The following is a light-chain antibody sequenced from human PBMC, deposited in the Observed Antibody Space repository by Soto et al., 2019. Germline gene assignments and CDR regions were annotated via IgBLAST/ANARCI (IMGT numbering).Light chain of an antibody. Sequence: EIVLTQSPGTLSLSPGERATLSCRASQSVSSSYLAWYQQRHGQAPRLLLYGASSRPTGIPARFSGSGSRTDFTLTISRLEPEDFAVYYCQFYDTSSYTFGQVTKLEIK. V-gene: IGKV3-20*01. CDR1: QSVSSSY. CDR2: GAS. CDR3: QFYDTSSYT. J-gene: IGKJ2*01.